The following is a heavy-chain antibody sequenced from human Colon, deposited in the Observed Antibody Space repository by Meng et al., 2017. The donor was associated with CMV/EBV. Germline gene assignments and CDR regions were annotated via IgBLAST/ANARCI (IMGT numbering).Heavy chain of an antibody. V-gene: IGHV4-59*08. CDR3: ARQRRRINLLKGNEADFHGDMDV. Sequence: SETLSLTCSVSGVATSLYYWSWIRQAPGKGLEWIGHIYESGTTKYNPSLESRVTISADTSKNEFSLKLRSVTAADTAVYYCARQRRRINLLKGNEADFHGDMDVWGQGTTVTVSS. J-gene: IGHJ6*02. D-gene: IGHD3-10*01. CDR1: GVATSLYY. CDR2: IYESGTT.